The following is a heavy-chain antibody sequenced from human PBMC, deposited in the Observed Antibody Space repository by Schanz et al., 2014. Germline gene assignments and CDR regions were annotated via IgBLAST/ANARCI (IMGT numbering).Heavy chain of an antibody. J-gene: IGHJ6*02. CDR2: INGYNGHT. CDR1: GYTFTSYG. D-gene: IGHD5-18*01. CDR3: ARGPSQGYSYGHNIGAYYYGMDV. Sequence: QVQLVQSGAEVKKPGASVKVSCKASGYTFTSYGITWVRQAPGQGLEWMGWINGYNGHTLYAQKFQGRVTITADKSTSTASMELSSLRPEDTAVYYCARGPSQGYSYGHNIGAYYYGMDVWGQGTTVTVSS. V-gene: IGHV1-18*01.